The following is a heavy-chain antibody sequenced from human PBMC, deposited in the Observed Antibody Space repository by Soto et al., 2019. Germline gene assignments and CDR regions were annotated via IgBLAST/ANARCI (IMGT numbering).Heavy chain of an antibody. CDR2: IYPGDSDT. V-gene: IGHV5-51*01. J-gene: IGHJ3*02. CDR1: GYSFTSYW. Sequence: PGESLKISCKGSGYSFTSYWIGWVRQMPGKGLDWMGIIYPGDSDTRYSPSFQGQVTISADKSISTAYLQWSSLKASDTAMYYCARRQIYYDSSGYYLGAFDIWGQGTMVTVSS. CDR3: ARRQIYYDSSGYYLGAFDI. D-gene: IGHD3-22*01.